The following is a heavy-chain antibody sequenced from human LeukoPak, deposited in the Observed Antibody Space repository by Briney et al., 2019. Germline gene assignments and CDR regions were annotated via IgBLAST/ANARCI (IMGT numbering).Heavy chain of an antibody. J-gene: IGHJ4*02. CDR1: GGSISSSSYY. V-gene: IGHV4-39*01. CDR3: ARHGGYSGYDYDY. D-gene: IGHD5-12*01. Sequence: SETLSLTCTVSGGSISSSSYYWGWIRQPPGKGLEWIGSIYYSGSTYYNPSLKSQVTISVDTSKNQFSLKLSSVTAADTAVYYCARHGGYSGYDYDYWGQGTLVTVSS. CDR2: IYYSGST.